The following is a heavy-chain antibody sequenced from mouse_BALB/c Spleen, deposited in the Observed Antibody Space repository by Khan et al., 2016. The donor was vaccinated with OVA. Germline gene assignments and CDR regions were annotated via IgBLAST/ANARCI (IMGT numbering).Heavy chain of an antibody. CDR2: INPHIGET. J-gene: IGHJ2*01. CDR1: GYSFTGYF. V-gene: IGHV1-20*02. Sequence: VQLKESGPELVRPGASVKISCKASGYSFTGYFMNWVMQSHGKSLEWIGRINPHIGETFYNQRFKDKATLTVDESSSTAHMEIRSLAPEDSAVYYCTRIYRSDFDYWGQGTTLTVSS. D-gene: IGHD1-1*01. CDR3: TRIYRSDFDY.